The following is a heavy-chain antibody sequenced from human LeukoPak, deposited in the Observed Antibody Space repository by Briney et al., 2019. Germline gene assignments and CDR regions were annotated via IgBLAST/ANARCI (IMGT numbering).Heavy chain of an antibody. CDR1: GFTFSSYW. V-gene: IGHV3-7*01. J-gene: IGHJ3*02. CDR3: ARYGNGAWLAHYSFDI. CDR2: IKQDGSEK. Sequence: TGGSLRLSCAASGFTFSSYWMSWVRQAPGKGLEWVANIKQDGSEKYYVDSVKGRFAISRDNAKNSLYLQMNSLRAGDTAVYYCARYGNGAWLAHYSFDIWGQGTMVTVSS. D-gene: IGHD6-19*01.